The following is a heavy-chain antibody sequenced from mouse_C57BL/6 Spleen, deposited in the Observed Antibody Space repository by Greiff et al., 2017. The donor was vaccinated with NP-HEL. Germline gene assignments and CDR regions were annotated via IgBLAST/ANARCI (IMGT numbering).Heavy chain of an antibody. V-gene: IGHV1-53*01. CDR3: ARGDGSRYLYFDV. Sequence: QVQLKESGTELVKPGASVKLSCKASGYTFTSYWMHWVKQRPGQGLEWIGNINPSNGGTNYNEKFKSKATLTVDKSSSTAYMQLSSLTSEDSAVYYCARGDGSRYLYFDVWGTGTTVTVSS. CDR1: GYTFTSYW. J-gene: IGHJ1*03. CDR2: INPSNGGT. D-gene: IGHD1-1*01.